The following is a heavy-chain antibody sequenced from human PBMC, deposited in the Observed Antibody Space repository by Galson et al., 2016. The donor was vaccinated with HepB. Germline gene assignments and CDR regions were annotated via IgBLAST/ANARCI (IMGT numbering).Heavy chain of an antibody. V-gene: IGHV3-23*01. CDR1: GFTFTTYA. J-gene: IGHJ4*02. CDR3: AKDLVSGSYSPYYFDY. Sequence: SLRLSCAASGFTFTTYAMSWVRQAPGKGLEWVSGISDSDPSTYYADSVKGRFTISRDNSKNTLYLQMNSLRAEDTAVYYCAKDLVSGSYSPYYFDYWGQGTLVTVSS. D-gene: IGHD1-26*01. CDR2: ISDSDPST.